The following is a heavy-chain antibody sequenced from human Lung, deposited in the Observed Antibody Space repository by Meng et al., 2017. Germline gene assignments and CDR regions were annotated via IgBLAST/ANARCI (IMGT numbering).Heavy chain of an antibody. D-gene: IGHD4-11*01. CDR2: INHSGST. V-gene: IGHV4-34*01. CDR3: ARGPTTMAHDFDY. CDR1: GGSFSDYY. Sequence: VLLTNLGARLLKPSETLSFTGGFSGGSFSDYYWSWIRQPPGKGLEWIGEINHSGSTHYNPSLESRATISVDTSQNNLSLKLRSVTAADSAVYYCARGPTTMAHDFDYWGQGTLVTVSS. J-gene: IGHJ4*02.